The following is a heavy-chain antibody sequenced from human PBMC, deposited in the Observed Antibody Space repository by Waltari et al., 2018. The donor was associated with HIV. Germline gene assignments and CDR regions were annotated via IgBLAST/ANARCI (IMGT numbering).Heavy chain of an antibody. J-gene: IGHJ1*01. D-gene: IGHD3-16*02. V-gene: IGHV3-23*01. CDR2: ITANGATT. CDR1: GFTFSDYS. Sequence: EVQLLESGGGLVQQGGSLRLSCGASGFTFSDYSMGWVRRAPGKGLEWVSTITANGATTYYADSVKGRFTFSRDDSKNTLHLQMNSLRADDTAVYYCATGSNHLYWGQGTLVAVSS. CDR3: ATGSNHLY.